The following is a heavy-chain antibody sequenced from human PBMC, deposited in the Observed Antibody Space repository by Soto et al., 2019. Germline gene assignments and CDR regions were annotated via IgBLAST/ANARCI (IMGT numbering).Heavy chain of an antibody. Sequence: GGSLRLSCAASGFTFSSYGMHWVRQAPGKGLEWVAVIWYDGSNKYYADSVKGRFTISRDNSKNTLYLQMNSLRAEDTAVYYCARGNYYDSSGYLDYWGQGTLVTVSS. V-gene: IGHV3-33*01. D-gene: IGHD3-22*01. CDR3: ARGNYYDSSGYLDY. J-gene: IGHJ4*02. CDR1: GFTFSSYG. CDR2: IWYDGSNK.